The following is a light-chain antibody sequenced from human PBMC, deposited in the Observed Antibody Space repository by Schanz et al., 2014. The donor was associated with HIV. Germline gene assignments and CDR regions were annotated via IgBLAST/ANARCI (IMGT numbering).Light chain of an antibody. V-gene: IGLV2-8*01. CDR3: SSYSVYGARGVI. CDR2: EVT. J-gene: IGLJ1*01. Sequence: QSALTQPPSASGSPGQSVTISCTGTRSDIGTHDFVSWYQLHPGKAPKLMIYEVTKRPSGVPARFYGAKSGNTASLSISGLQPEDEADYYCSSYSVYGARGVIVGTGTKLTVL. CDR1: RSDIGTHDF.